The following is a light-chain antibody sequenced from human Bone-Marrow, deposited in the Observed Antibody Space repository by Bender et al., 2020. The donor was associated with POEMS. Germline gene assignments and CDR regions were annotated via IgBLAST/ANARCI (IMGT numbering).Light chain of an antibody. V-gene: IGLV2-23*02. CDR3: CSYAGRARV. J-gene: IGLJ3*02. CDR2: EVT. CDR1: SSDVGSYNF. Sequence: QSALTQPASVSGSPGQSITISCTGTSSDVGSYNFVSWYQQHPGKAPKLMIYEVTKRPSGVSNRFSGSKSGNTASLTISGLQAEDEADYYCCSYAGRARVFGGGTKLTVL.